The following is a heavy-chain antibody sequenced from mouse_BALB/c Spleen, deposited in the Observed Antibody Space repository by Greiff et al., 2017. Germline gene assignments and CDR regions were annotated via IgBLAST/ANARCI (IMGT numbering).Heavy chain of an antibody. D-gene: IGHD2-14*01. CDR3: ARDYRYDGSWLAY. CDR2: IDPANGNT. Sequence: EVQLQQSGAELVKPGASVKLSCTASGFNIKDTYMHWVKQRPEQGLEWIGRIDPANGNTKYDPKFQGKATITADTSSNTAYLQLSSLTSEDTAVYYCARDYRYDGSWLAYWGQGTLVTVSA. V-gene: IGHV14-3*02. CDR1: GFNIKDTY. J-gene: IGHJ3*01.